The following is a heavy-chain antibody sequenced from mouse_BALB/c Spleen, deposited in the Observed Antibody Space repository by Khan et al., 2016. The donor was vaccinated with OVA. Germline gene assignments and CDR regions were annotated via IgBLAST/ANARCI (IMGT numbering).Heavy chain of an antibody. D-gene: IGHD2-4*01. V-gene: IGHV1-5*01. Sequence: EVQLQESGTVLARPGASVKMSCKASGYSFTNYWMHWVQQRPGQGLEWIGAIYPGISDTRYNQKFKGKAKSTAVTSASTAYMELSSLTNEDSAVYYCTRSYDSYYFDYWGQGTTLTVSS. CDR2: IYPGISDT. CDR3: TRSYDSYYFDY. J-gene: IGHJ2*01. CDR1: GYSFTNYW.